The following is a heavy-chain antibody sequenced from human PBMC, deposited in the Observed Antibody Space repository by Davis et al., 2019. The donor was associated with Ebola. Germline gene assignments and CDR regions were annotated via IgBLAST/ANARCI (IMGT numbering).Heavy chain of an antibody. V-gene: IGHV3-23*01. Sequence: GGSLRLSCAASGFTFSSYAMSWVRQAPGKGLEWVSAISGSGGSTYYADSVKGRFTISRDNSKNTLYLQMNSLRAEDTAVYYCARDFPEGIVVVPAALGYGMDVWGQGTTVTVSS. CDR1: GFTFSSYA. J-gene: IGHJ6*02. CDR3: ARDFPEGIVVVPAALGYGMDV. D-gene: IGHD2-2*01. CDR2: ISGSGGST.